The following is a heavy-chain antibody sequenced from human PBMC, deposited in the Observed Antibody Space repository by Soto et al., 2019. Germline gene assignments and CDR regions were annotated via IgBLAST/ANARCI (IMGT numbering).Heavy chain of an antibody. CDR1: GYSFTSYW. CDR2: IYPGDSDT. J-gene: IGHJ6*02. Sequence: PGESLKISCKGSGYSFTSYWIGWVRQMPGKGLEWMGIIYPGDSDTRYSPSFQGQVTISADKSISTAYLQWSSLKASDTAMYYCARQSIVGALLYYYGMDVWGQGTTVTVS. D-gene: IGHD1-26*01. CDR3: ARQSIVGALLYYYGMDV. V-gene: IGHV5-51*01.